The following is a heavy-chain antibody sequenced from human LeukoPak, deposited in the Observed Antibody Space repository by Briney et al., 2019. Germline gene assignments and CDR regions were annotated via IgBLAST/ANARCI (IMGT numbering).Heavy chain of an antibody. V-gene: IGHV1-3*01. CDR3: ARVHIVGAGDGMDV. CDR1: GYTFTSYA. Sequence: GGSLRLSCAASGYTFTSYAMHWVRQAPGQRLEWMGWINAGNGNTKYSQKFQGRVTITRDTSASTAYMELSSLRSEDTAVYYCARVHIVGAGDGMDVWGKGTTVTVSS. CDR2: INAGNGNT. J-gene: IGHJ6*04. D-gene: IGHD2-15*01.